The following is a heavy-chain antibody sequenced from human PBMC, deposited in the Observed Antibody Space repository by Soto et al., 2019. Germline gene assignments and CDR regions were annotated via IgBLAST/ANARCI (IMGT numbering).Heavy chain of an antibody. V-gene: IGHV3-23*01. Sequence: GGSLRLSCAASGFTFSNGVMTWVRQAPGKGLEWVSTIGASGDATHYADSVKGRFSISRDNFKNTVYLQMNSPRAEDTAIYYCAREGFSSGKAGGFDIWGQGTMVTVSS. J-gene: IGHJ3*02. CDR1: GFTFSNGV. CDR2: IGASGDAT. CDR3: AREGFSSGKAGGFDI. D-gene: IGHD6-19*01.